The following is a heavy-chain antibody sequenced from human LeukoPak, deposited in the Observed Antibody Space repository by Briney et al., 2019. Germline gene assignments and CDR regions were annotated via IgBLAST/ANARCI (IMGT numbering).Heavy chain of an antibody. V-gene: IGHV1-69*13. D-gene: IGHD3-3*01. Sequence: SVKVSCEASGGTFTSYAISWVRQAPGQGLEWMGGIIPIFGTANYAQKFQGRVTITADESTSTAYMELSSLRSEDTAVYYCARDRTKVNYDFWSGSPLDYWGQGTLVTVSS. CDR3: ARDRTKVNYDFWSGSPLDY. J-gene: IGHJ4*02. CDR1: GGTFTSYA. CDR2: IIPIFGTA.